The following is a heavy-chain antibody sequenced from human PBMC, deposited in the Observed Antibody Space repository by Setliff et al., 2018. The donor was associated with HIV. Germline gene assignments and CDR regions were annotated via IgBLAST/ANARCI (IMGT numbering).Heavy chain of an antibody. CDR1: GGSISSHY. CDR2: IYYSGST. J-gene: IGHJ4*02. Sequence: SETLSLTCTVSGGSISSHYWTWIRQPPGKGLEWIGYIYYSGSTNYNPSLKSRVTISVDTSKNQFSLRLKSVTAAETAVYYCARGGDGYNPGGGTFDHWGQGTLVTVSS. D-gene: IGHD1-1*01. V-gene: IGHV4-59*08. CDR3: ARGGDGYNPGGGTFDH.